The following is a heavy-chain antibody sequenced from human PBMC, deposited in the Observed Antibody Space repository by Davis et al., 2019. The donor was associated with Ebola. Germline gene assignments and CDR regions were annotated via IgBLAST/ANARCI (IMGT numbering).Heavy chain of an antibody. CDR1: GGSISSTNL. CDR3: ARTPLSSSIVCYYYGMDV. Sequence: SETLSLTCAVSGGSISSTNLSRCVRQPPGLGLECLGEIYHSGSTNYNPSLKSRVTISVDKTKNQFSLKLSSVTAADTAVYYCARTPLSSSIVCYYYGMDVWGKGTTVTVSS. CDR2: IYHSGST. V-gene: IGHV4/OR15-8*03. J-gene: IGHJ6*04. D-gene: IGHD6-6*01.